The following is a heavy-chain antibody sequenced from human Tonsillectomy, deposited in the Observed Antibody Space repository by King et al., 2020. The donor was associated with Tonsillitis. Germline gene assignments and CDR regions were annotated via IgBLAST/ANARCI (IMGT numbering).Heavy chain of an antibody. CDR3: AKSRDTAMVTFAFDI. J-gene: IGHJ3*02. D-gene: IGHD5-18*01. CDR1: GFTFSSYG. CDR2: ISYDGSNK. Sequence: QVQLVESGGGVVQPGRSLRLSCAASGFTFSSYGMHWVRQAPGKGLEWVAVISYDGSNKYYADSVKGRFTISRDNSKNTLYLQMNSLRAEDTAVYYCAKSRDTAMVTFAFDIWGQGTMVTVSS. V-gene: IGHV3-30*18.